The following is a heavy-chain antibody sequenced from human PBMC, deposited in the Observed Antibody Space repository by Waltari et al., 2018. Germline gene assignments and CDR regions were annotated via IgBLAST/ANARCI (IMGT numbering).Heavy chain of an antibody. CDR1: GYTFTSYY. J-gene: IGHJ4*02. V-gene: IGHV1-46*01. D-gene: IGHD4-17*01. Sequence: QVQLVQSGAEVKKPGPSVKVSCKASGYTFTSYYMHWVRQAPGQGLEWMGIINPSGGSTSNEQKFQGRVTMTRDMYTSTVYMELSSRRAEDTAVYYCARGCYGDYGDYWGQGTLVTVSS. CDR3: ARGCYGDYGDY. CDR2: INPSGGST.